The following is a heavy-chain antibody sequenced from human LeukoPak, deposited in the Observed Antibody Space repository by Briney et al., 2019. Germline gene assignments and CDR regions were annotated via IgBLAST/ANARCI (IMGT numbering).Heavy chain of an antibody. CDR3: AKDYGDWPYLFDY. CDR1: GVPFSTYA. Sequence: GGSLRLSCPAAGVPFSTYAIAWVRQAPGKGLQWVSTLTGSGGTTYYADSVKGRFTISRDNSKNTLYLQMNSLRVEDTAVYYCAKDYGDWPYLFDYWGQGTLVTVSS. CDR2: LTGSGGTT. D-gene: IGHD4-17*01. V-gene: IGHV3-23*01. J-gene: IGHJ4*02.